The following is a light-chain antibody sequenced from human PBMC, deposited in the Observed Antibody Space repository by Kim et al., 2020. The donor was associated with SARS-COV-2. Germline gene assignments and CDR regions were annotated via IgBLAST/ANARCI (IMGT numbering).Light chain of an antibody. V-gene: IGLV10-54*01. CDR1: NEKVRNRG. Sequence: QTTTITCSGNNEKVRNRGSTWLEQRQGRHPQLLFDKKNRQPPGISEMLFVTRSGNTATLTIAGLQPEDEADYYCAAWDISVNGWVFGGGTQLTVL. CDR3: AAWDISVNGWV. J-gene: IGLJ3*02. CDR2: KKN.